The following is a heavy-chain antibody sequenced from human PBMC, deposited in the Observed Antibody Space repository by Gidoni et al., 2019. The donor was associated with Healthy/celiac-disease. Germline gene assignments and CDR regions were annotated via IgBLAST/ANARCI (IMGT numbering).Heavy chain of an antibody. J-gene: IGHJ4*02. CDR2: IYTSGST. D-gene: IGHD3-16*01. Sequence: SGKGLEWSGRIYTSGSTNYNPSLKSRVTISVDTSKNQFSLKLSSVTAADTAVDYCARVGVGGAASWNFDSWGQGTLVTVSS. CDR3: ARVGVGGAASWNFDS. V-gene: IGHV4-61*02.